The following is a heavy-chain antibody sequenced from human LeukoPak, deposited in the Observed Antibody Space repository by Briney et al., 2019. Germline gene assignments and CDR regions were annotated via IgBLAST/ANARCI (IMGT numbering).Heavy chain of an antibody. CDR1: GLTFSSYS. D-gene: IGHD3-10*01. V-gene: IGHV3-23*01. CDR2: ISGSGGST. CDR3: AKDGNVLLWFGESYYFDY. J-gene: IGHJ4*02. Sequence: GGSLRLSCEASGLTFSSYSMSWVRQAPGKGLEWVSGISGSGGSTYYADSVKGRFTISRDNSKNTLYLQMNSLRAEDTAVYYCAKDGNVLLWFGESYYFDYWGQGTLVTVSS.